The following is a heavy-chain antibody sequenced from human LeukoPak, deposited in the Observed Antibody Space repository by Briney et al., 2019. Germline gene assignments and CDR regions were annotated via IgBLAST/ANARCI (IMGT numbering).Heavy chain of an antibody. CDR1: GFTFSTYA. V-gene: IGHV3-23*01. D-gene: IGHD3-16*01. Sequence: GGSLRLSCAASGFTFSTYAMSWVRQAPGKGLEWVSGISGSVDSTYYADSVEGRFTISRDNSKNTLYLQMNSLRAEDTAVYYCARSRGPNTFGGVHDYWGQGTLVTVSS. J-gene: IGHJ4*02. CDR2: ISGSVDST. CDR3: ARSRGPNTFGGVHDY.